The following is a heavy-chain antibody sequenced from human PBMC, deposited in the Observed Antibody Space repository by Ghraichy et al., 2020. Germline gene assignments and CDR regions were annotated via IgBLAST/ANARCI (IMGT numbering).Heavy chain of an antibody. CDR1: GFTFGRYG. D-gene: IGHD6-6*01. J-gene: IGHJ5*02. CDR3: EKGQRQLVGKDWFDP. Sequence: GGSLRLSCAASGFTFGRYGMHWVRQAPGKGLEWVAVISYDGNGEYYADSVKGRFTISRDNYKNTLYLQMNSLRGEDTAVYYCEKGQRQLVGKDWFDPWGQGALVTVSS. CDR2: ISYDGNGE. V-gene: IGHV3-30*18.